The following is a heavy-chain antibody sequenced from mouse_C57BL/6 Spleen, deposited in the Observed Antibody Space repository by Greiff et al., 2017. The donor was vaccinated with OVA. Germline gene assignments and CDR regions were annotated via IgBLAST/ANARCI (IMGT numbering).Heavy chain of an antibody. CDR2: ISNGGGST. D-gene: IGHD2-5*01. CDR3: ARLAGPYYSNSEEWYFDV. J-gene: IGHJ1*03. Sequence: EVKLVESGGGLVQPGGSLKLSCATSGFTFSDYYMYWVRQTPEKRLEWVAYISNGGGSTYYPDTVKGRFTISRDNAKNTLYLQMSRLKSEDTAMYYCARLAGPYYSNSEEWYFDVWGTGTTVTVSS. V-gene: IGHV5-12*02. CDR1: GFTFSDYY.